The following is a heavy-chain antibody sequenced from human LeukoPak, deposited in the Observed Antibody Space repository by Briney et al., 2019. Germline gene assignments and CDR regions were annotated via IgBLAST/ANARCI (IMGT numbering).Heavy chain of an antibody. CDR2: IKQDGSEK. Sequence: GGSLRLSCAASGFTFSSYWMSWVRQAPGKGLEWVANIKQDGSEKYYVDSVKGRFTISRDNAKNSLYLQMNSLRAEDTAVYYCARVVGLCSGGSCYFLPHYYYYYYMDVWGKGTTVTVSS. J-gene: IGHJ6*03. CDR1: GFTFSSYW. V-gene: IGHV3-7*01. CDR3: ARVVGLCSGGSCYFLPHYYYYYYMDV. D-gene: IGHD2-15*01.